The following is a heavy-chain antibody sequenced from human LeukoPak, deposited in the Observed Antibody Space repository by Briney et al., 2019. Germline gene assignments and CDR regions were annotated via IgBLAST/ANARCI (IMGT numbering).Heavy chain of an antibody. J-gene: IGHJ5*02. Sequence: SETLSLTCTVSGGSISSSSYYWGWIRQPPGKGLEWIGGIYYSGSTYYNPSLKSRVTISVDTSKNQFSLKLSSVTAADTAVYYCARDRPRLSVVPSDPWGQGTLVTVSS. V-gene: IGHV4-39*02. CDR1: GGSISSSSYY. CDR2: IYYSGST. CDR3: ARDRPRLSVVPSDP. D-gene: IGHD2-2*01.